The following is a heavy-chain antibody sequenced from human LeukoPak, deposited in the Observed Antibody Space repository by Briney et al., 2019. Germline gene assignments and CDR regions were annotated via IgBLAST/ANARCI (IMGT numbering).Heavy chain of an antibody. CDR2: MNPNSGNT. V-gene: IGHV1-8*01. CDR1: GYTFTSYD. J-gene: IGHJ4*02. D-gene: IGHD6-13*01. CDR3: TRRLGAAGTTLQY. Sequence: ASVKVSCKASGYTFTSYDINWVRQAPGQGLEWMGWMNPNSGNTGYAQDFQGRVTMTRHTSISTAYMELSSLTSEDSAVYYCTRRLGAAGTTLQYWGQGTLVTVSS.